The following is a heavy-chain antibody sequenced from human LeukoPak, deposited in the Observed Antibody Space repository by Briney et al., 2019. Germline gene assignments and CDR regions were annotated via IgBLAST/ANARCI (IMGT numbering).Heavy chain of an antibody. CDR3: ARTRTYYMDV. CDR1: GGSISSYY. V-gene: IGHV4-59*12. J-gene: IGHJ6*03. CDR2: IYYSGST. Sequence: PSETLSLTCTVSGGSISSYYWSWIRQPPGKGLEWIGYIYYSGSTNYNPSLKSRVTMSVDTSKNQFSLTLSSVTAADTAVYYCARTRTYYMDVWAKGTTVTVSS.